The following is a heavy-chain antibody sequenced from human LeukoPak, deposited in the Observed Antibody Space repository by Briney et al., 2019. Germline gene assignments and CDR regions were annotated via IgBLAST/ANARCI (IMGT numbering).Heavy chain of an antibody. CDR3: AKDKSVSADYYFDY. CDR2: ISTDGNDK. D-gene: IGHD3-10*01. J-gene: IGHJ4*02. CDR1: GFTFSGYA. Sequence: GGSLRLSCAASGFTFSGYAMRWVRQAPGKGLEWLTVISTDGNDKHYADSVKGRFTVARDNSKNTLLLQMNNVRTEDTAVYYCAKDKSVSADYYFDYWGQGTLVTVSS. V-gene: IGHV3-30*04.